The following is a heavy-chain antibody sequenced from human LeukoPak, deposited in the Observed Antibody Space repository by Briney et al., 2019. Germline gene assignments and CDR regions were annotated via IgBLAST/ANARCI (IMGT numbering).Heavy chain of an antibody. CDR2: ISGSGGST. CDR1: GFTFSSYA. J-gene: IGHJ4*02. CDR3: AKDGGSSPYYFDY. Sequence: GGSLRLSRAASGFTFSSYAMSWVRQAPGKGLEWVSAISGSGGSTYYADSVKGRFTISRDNSKNTLYLQMNSLRAEDTAVYYCAKDGGSSPYYFDYWGQGTLVTVSS. V-gene: IGHV3-23*01. D-gene: IGHD1-26*01.